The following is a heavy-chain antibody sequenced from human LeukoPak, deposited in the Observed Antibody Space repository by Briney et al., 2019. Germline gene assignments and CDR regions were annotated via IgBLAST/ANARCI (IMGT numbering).Heavy chain of an antibody. CDR2: IRYDGSNK. CDR1: GFTFSSYG. CDR3: AKEGGSYLGVLGY. J-gene: IGHJ4*02. Sequence: GGSLRLSCAASGFTFSSYGMHWVRQAPGKGLEWVAFIRYDGSNKYYADSVKGRFTISRDNSKNTLYLQMNSLRAEDTAVYYCAKEGGSYLGVLGYWGQGTLVTVSS. V-gene: IGHV3-30*02. D-gene: IGHD1-26*01.